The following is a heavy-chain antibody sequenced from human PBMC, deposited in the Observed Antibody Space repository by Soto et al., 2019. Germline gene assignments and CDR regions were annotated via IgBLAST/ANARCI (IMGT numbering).Heavy chain of an antibody. CDR1: GYTFTSYA. CDR3: ARGPERSGYWLCAFDI. CDR2: INAGNGNT. Sequence: GASVKVSCKASGYTFTSYAMHWVRQAPGQRLEWMGWINAGNGNTKYSQKFQGRVTITRDTSASTAYMELSSLRSEDTAVYYCARGPERSGYWLCAFDIWGQGTMVTVSS. J-gene: IGHJ3*02. V-gene: IGHV1-3*01. D-gene: IGHD3-22*01.